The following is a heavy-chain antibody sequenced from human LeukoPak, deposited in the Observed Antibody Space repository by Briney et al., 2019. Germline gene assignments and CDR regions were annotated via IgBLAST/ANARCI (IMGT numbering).Heavy chain of an antibody. D-gene: IGHD3-10*01. CDR2: IKSKTDGGTT. J-gene: IGHJ4*02. Sequence: PGGSLRLSCAASGFTFSNAWMSWVRQAPGKGLEWVGHIKSKTDGGTTDYAAPVKGRFTISRDDSKNTLYLQMNSLKTEDTAVYYCTTFAVRGPIDYWGQGTLVTVSS. CDR3: TTFAVRGPIDY. V-gene: IGHV3-15*01. CDR1: GFTFSNAW.